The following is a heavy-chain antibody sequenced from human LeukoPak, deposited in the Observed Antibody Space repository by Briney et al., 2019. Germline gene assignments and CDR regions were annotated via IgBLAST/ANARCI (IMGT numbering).Heavy chain of an antibody. CDR1: GFTFSSYD. CDR3: AREAARSGWYGGRQYYFDY. CDR2: IGTAGDT. Sequence: PGGSLRLSCAASGFTFSSYDMHWVRQATGKGLEWVSAIGTAGDTYYPGSVKGRFTISRENAKNSLYLQMNSLRAEDTAVYYCAREAARSGWYGGRQYYFDYWGQGTLVTVSS. V-gene: IGHV3-13*01. D-gene: IGHD6-19*01. J-gene: IGHJ4*02.